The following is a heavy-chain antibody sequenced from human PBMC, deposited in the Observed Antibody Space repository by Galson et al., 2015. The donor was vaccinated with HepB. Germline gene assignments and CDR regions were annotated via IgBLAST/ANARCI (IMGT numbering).Heavy chain of an antibody. J-gene: IGHJ5*02. CDR2: IIPIFGTA. CDR1: GGTFSSYA. D-gene: IGHD6-25*01. CDR3: ARDVGSSAEGIRGWFDP. V-gene: IGHV1-69*13. Sequence: SVKVSCKASGGTFSSYAISWVRQAPGQGLEWMGGIIPIFGTANYAQKVQGRVTITADESTSTAYMELSSLRSEDTAVYYCARDVGSSAEGIRGWFDPWGQGTLVTVSS.